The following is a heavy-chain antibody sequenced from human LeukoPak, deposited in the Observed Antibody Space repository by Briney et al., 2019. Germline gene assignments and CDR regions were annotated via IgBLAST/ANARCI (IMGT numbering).Heavy chain of an antibody. CDR3: ARDFSEYGSGTV. V-gene: IGHV1-2*02. CDR1: GYTFTGYY. Sequence: GASVKVSCKASGYTFTGYYIHWVRQAPGQGLEWMGWINPNSGGTNYAQKFQGRVTMTRDTSISTAYMELSRLRSDDTAVYYCARDFSEYGSGTVWGKGTTVTVSS. CDR2: INPNSGGT. D-gene: IGHD3-10*01. J-gene: IGHJ6*04.